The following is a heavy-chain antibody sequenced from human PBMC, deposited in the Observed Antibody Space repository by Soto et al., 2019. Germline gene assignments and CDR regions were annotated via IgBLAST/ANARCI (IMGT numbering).Heavy chain of an antibody. D-gene: IGHD2-21*02. CDR3: ASIEGAYCGADCYSGTYYYYYGMDV. V-gene: IGHV4-39*01. Sequence: PSETLSLTCTVSGGSISSSSYYWGWIRQPPGKGLEWIGSIYYSGITYYNPSLKSRVTISVDTSKNRFSLKLSSVTAADTAVYYCASIEGAYCGADCYSGTYYYYYGMDVWGQGPTVTVSS. J-gene: IGHJ6*02. CDR1: GGSISSSSYY. CDR2: IYYSGIT.